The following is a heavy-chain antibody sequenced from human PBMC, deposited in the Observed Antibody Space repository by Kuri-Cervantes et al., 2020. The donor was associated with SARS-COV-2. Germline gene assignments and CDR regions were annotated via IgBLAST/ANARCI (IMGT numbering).Heavy chain of an antibody. Sequence: GGSLRLSCAASGFTFSNAWMSWVRQAPGKGLEWVAFIRYDGSNKYYADSVKGRFTISRDNSKNTLYLQMNSLRAEDTAVYYCAKDQVVAKYYFDYWGQGTLVTVSS. CDR2: IRYDGSNK. J-gene: IGHJ4*02. V-gene: IGHV3-30*02. CDR1: GFTFSNAW. D-gene: IGHD5-12*01. CDR3: AKDQVVAKYYFDY.